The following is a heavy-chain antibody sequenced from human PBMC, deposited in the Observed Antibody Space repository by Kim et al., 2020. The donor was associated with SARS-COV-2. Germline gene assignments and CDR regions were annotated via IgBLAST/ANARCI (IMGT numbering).Heavy chain of an antibody. Sequence: GESLKISCKGSGYSFTSYWISWVRQMPGKGLEWMGRIDPSDSYTNYSPSFQGHVTISADKSISTAYLQWSSLKASDTAMYYCARGEELLSRRVLGRGTNWFDPWGQGTLVTVSS. CDR3: ARGEELLSRRVLGRGTNWFDP. V-gene: IGHV5-10-1*01. J-gene: IGHJ5*02. CDR1: GYSFTSYW. CDR2: IDPSDSYT. D-gene: IGHD2-2*01.